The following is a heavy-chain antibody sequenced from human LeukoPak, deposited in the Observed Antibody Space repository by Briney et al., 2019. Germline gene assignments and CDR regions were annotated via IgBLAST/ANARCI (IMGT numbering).Heavy chain of an antibody. J-gene: IGHJ6*03. Sequence: RRSLRPSCAPSGFTSSSYATRWVRHAPGKGLEWISSVSGSGAGTTHADSAKGRLTNPRTHPNNTLHLQIDRLTVEDPPVNYCAKATGYDYMDGWGKGTTVTV. CDR1: GFTSSSYA. V-gene: IGHV3-23*01. CDR2: VSGSGAGT. CDR3: AKATGYDYMDG.